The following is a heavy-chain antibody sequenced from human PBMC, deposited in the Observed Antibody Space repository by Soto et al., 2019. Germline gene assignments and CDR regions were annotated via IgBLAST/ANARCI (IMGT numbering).Heavy chain of an antibody. CDR3: ARYCSSTSCYSGDYHYGMDV. CDR2: IIPIFGTA. Sequence: SVKVSCKASGCTFSSYAISWVRQARGQGLEWMGGIIPIFGTANYAQKFQGRVTITADESTSTAYMELSRLRSEDTAVYYCARYCSSTSCYSGDYHYGMDVWGHGIRVTVSS. D-gene: IGHD2-2*01. CDR1: GCTFSSYA. J-gene: IGHJ6*02. V-gene: IGHV1-69*13.